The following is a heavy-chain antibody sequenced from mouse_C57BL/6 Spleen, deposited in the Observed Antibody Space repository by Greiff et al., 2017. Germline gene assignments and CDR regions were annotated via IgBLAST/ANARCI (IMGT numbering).Heavy chain of an antibody. V-gene: IGHV1-18*01. Sequence: VQLQQSGPELVKPGTSVKIPCKASGYTFTDYNMDWVKQSHGKSLEWIGDINPNNGGTIYNQKFKDKATLTVTKSARTAYMELSSLTSEDTAVYYCARGGCSNYCDFDYWGQGTTLTVSS. CDR3: ARGGCSNYCDFDY. D-gene: IGHD2-5*01. J-gene: IGHJ2*01. CDR1: GYTFTDYN. CDR2: INPNNGGT.